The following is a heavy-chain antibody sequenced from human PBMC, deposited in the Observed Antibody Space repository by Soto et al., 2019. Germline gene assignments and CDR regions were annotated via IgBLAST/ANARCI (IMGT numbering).Heavy chain of an antibody. D-gene: IGHD3-10*02. Sequence: LRLSCAASGFTFDDYGMSWVRQAPGKGLEWVSGINWNGGSTGYADSVKGRFTISRDNAKNSLYLQMNSLRAEDTALYHCARVDVRGVIPWFDPWGQGTLVTVSS. J-gene: IGHJ5*02. CDR3: ARVDVRGVIPWFDP. CDR2: INWNGGST. CDR1: GFTFDDYG. V-gene: IGHV3-20*01.